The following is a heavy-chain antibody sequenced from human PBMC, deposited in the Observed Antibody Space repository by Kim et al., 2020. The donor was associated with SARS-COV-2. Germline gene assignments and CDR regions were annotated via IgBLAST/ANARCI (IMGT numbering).Heavy chain of an antibody. V-gene: IGHV3-43*01. Sequence: GGSLRLSCAASGFTYYDYSMHWVRQAPGKGLELVSRITWDGTSAYYTDSVKGRFTISRDNSKNSLYLQMNRLRSEDTAMYYCVKDNGGRQLASRYGMDVWGQGTTVTVS. CDR1: GFTYYDYS. D-gene: IGHD6-13*01. CDR2: ITWDGTSA. J-gene: IGHJ6*02. CDR3: VKDNGGRQLASRYGMDV.